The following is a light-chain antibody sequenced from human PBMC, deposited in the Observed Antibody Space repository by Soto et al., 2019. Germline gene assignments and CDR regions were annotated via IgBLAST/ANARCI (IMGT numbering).Light chain of an antibody. Sequence: QSALTQPRSVSGSHGQSVTISCTGTSSDVGTYNYVSWYQQHPGKAPKVMIYDVSERPSGVPDRFSGSKSGNTASLTISGLQAEDEADYYCCSYAGSPRYVLGTGTNVTVL. V-gene: IGLV2-11*01. CDR1: SSDVGTYNY. J-gene: IGLJ1*01. CDR3: CSYAGSPRYV. CDR2: DVS.